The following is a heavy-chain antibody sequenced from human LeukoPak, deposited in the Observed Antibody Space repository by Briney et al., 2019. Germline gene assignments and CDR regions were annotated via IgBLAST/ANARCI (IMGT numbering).Heavy chain of an antibody. CDR2: INPSGGST. Sequence: GASVKVSCKASGCTFTSYYMHWVRQAPGQGLEWMGIINPSGGSTSYAQKFQGRVTMTRDTSTSTVYMELSSLRSEDTAVYYCAREVPYDSSGYYFRSPGYYGMDVWGQGTTVTVSS. V-gene: IGHV1-46*01. CDR3: AREVPYDSSGYYFRSPGYYGMDV. J-gene: IGHJ6*02. CDR1: GCTFTSYY. D-gene: IGHD3-22*01.